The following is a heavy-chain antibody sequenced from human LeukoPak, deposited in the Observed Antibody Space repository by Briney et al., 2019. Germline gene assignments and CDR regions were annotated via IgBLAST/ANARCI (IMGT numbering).Heavy chain of an antibody. D-gene: IGHD2-2*02. CDR1: GFTFSSYG. CDR3: AKSGVVPAAIPYYFDY. Sequence: GGSLRLSCAASGFTFSSYGMHWVRQAPGKGVEGVAFIRYDGSNKYYADSVKGRFTISRDNSKNTLYLQMNSLRAEDTAVYYCAKSGVVPAAIPYYFDYWGQGTLVTVSS. V-gene: IGHV3-30*02. J-gene: IGHJ4*02. CDR2: IRYDGSNK.